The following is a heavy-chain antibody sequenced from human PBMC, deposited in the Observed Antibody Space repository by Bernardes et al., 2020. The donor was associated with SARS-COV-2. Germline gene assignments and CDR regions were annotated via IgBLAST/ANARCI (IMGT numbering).Heavy chain of an antibody. V-gene: IGHV4-34*01. CDR1: GGSFSGYY. Sequence: SETLSLTCAVYGGSFSGYYRSWIRQPPGKGLEWIGEINHSGSTNYNPSLKSRVTMSVDTSKKQFSLKLSSVTAADTAVYYCARVLVQEGKRCWSDHWGQGTLVTVSA. CDR2: INHSGST. D-gene: IGHD6-6*01. CDR3: ARVLVQEGKRCWSDH. J-gene: IGHJ5*02.